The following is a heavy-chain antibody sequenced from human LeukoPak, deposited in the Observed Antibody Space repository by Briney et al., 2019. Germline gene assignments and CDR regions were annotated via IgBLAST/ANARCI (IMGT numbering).Heavy chain of an antibody. V-gene: IGHV3-30*18. CDR3: AKNELLWFGEFDAFDI. CDR2: ISYDGSNK. J-gene: IGHJ3*02. CDR1: GFTFSSYG. D-gene: IGHD3-10*01. Sequence: GGSLRLSCAASGFTFSSYGMHWVRQAPGKGLDWVAVISYDGSNKYYVDSVKGRLTISRDNSKNMLYLQTNSLRAEDTAVYYCAKNELLWFGEFDAFDIWGQGTMVTVSS.